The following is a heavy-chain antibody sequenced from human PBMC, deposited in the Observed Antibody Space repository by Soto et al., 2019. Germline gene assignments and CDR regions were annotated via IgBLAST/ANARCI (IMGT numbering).Heavy chain of an antibody. V-gene: IGHV4-59*12. J-gene: IGHJ4*02. D-gene: IGHD6-13*01. Sequence: SETLSLTCSVSGASITTYYWSWIRQPPGKGLEWIGYVSGSGTATYNPTLQSRVTISVDTPKNQFSMNLISVTAADTALYYCVRVNSYDASWSHDYWGQGDLVTVSS. CDR3: VRVNSYDASWSHDY. CDR1: GASITTYY. CDR2: VSGSGTA.